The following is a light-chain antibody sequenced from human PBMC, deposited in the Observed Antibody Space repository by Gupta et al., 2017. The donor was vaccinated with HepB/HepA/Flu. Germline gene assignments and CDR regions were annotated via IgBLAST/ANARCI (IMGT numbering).Light chain of an antibody. J-gene: IGKJ4*01. Sequence: DIQMTQSPSSLSASVRDRVTITCQASQDISNYLNWYQVKPGKAPKLLIYDASNLETGVPSRFRGSGSGTHFTFTISILQPEDIATYYCQQDYNLPLTFGGWTKVELK. CDR2: DAS. V-gene: IGKV1-33*01. CDR1: QDISNY. CDR3: QQDYNLPLT.